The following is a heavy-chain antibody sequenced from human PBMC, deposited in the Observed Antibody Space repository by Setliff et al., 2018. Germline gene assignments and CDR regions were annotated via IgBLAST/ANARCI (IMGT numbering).Heavy chain of an antibody. CDR2: INPGGGSA. Sequence: ASVKVSCKASGYSLTRYYMHWVRQAPGQGLEWMGIINPGGGSASCAEKFQGRVTMTRDTSTSTFYMEVNILRSDDTAVYYCARGGMAAANRKGVFEYWGQGTLVTVS. CDR1: GYSLTRYY. J-gene: IGHJ4*02. CDR3: ARGGMAAANRKGVFEY. D-gene: IGHD6-13*01. V-gene: IGHV1-46*01.